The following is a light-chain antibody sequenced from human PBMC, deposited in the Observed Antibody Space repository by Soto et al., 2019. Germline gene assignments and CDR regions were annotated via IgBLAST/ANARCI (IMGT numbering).Light chain of an antibody. CDR1: NSNIGSNT. V-gene: IGLV1-44*01. Sequence: QSVLTQPPSASGTPGQRVTISCSGSNSNIGSNTVTWYIHLPGTAPKLLIYRNDQRPSGVPDRFSGSKSDTTASLAITGLQSEDEGDYYCAAWDDSLSALLFGGGNQLTVL. CDR3: AAWDDSLSALL. CDR2: RND. J-gene: IGLJ2*01.